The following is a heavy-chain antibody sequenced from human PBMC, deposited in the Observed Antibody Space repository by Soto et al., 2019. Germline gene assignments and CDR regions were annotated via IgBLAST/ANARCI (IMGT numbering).Heavy chain of an antibody. Sequence: QERLVESGGGTVQPGRSLRLSCAASGFTFSHYGMHWVRQAPGKGLEWVAVISYDEDNIYYADSVKGRFTISRDNSENTLYLQMNSLRPEDTGVYYCAKSGTKVTTFWYLDLWGRGTLVTASS. J-gene: IGHJ2*01. CDR2: ISYDEDNI. V-gene: IGHV3-30*18. D-gene: IGHD4-17*01. CDR1: GFTFSHYG. CDR3: AKSGTKVTTFWYLDL.